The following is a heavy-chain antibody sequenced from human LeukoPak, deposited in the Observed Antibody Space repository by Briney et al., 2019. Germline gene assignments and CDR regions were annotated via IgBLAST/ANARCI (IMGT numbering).Heavy chain of an antibody. CDR2: ISSRSNTI. CDR1: GFTFSSYN. V-gene: IGHV3-48*04. Sequence: PGGSLRLSCAASGFTFSSYNMNWVRQAPGKGLEWVSYISSRSNTIYYADFVKGRFTISRDNAKNSLYLQMNSLRAEDTAVYYCARVRTPDYDFWSGYYSGYYYYYMDVWGKGTTVTVSS. CDR3: ARVRTPDYDFWSGYYSGYYYYYMDV. J-gene: IGHJ6*03. D-gene: IGHD3-3*01.